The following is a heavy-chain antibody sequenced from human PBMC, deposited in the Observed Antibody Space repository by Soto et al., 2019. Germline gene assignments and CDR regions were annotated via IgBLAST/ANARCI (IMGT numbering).Heavy chain of an antibody. CDR1: GFTFSSYA. Sequence: GGSLRLSCAASGFTFSSYAMSWVRQAPGKGLEWVSAISGSGGSTYYADSVKGRFTISRDNSKNTLYLQMNSLRAKDTAVYYCAKDLDSSGWYFDYWGQGTLVTVSS. CDR2: ISGSGGST. D-gene: IGHD6-19*01. CDR3: AKDLDSSGWYFDY. J-gene: IGHJ4*02. V-gene: IGHV3-23*01.